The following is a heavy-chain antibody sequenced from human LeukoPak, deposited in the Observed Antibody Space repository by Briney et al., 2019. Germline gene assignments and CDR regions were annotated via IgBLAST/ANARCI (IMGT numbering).Heavy chain of an antibody. CDR2: IDPDGSKI. Sequence: GGSLRLSCAASGFTFSSYWMHWVRQAPGKGLVWVSYIDPDGSKIRDADSVKGRFTITRDNAKNTLYLQMNSLRVEDTAVYYCARDDVGSIPIDYWGQGTLVTVSS. V-gene: IGHV3-74*01. CDR1: GFTFSSYW. CDR3: ARDDVGSIPIDY. D-gene: IGHD1-26*01. J-gene: IGHJ4*02.